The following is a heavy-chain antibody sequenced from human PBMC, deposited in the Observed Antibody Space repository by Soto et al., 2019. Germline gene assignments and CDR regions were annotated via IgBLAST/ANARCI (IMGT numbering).Heavy chain of an antibody. CDR3: AGRRRGAGATFRGMDV. CDR2: IYYSGST. J-gene: IGHJ6*02. CDR1: GGSISSSSYY. V-gene: IGHV4-39*01. Sequence: SETLSLTCTVSGGSISSSSYYWGWIRQPPGKGLEWIGSIYYSGSTYYNPSLKSRVTISVDTSKNQFSLKLSSVTAADTAVYYCAGRRRGAGATFRGMDVWGQGTTVTVSS. D-gene: IGHD1-26*01.